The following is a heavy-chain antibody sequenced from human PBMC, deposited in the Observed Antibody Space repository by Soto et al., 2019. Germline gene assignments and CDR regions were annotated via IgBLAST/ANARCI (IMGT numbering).Heavy chain of an antibody. CDR1: GYTFTSYA. CDR2: INAGNGNT. Sequence: QVQLVQSGAEVKKPGDSVKVSCKASGYTFTSYAMHWVRQAPGQRLEWMGWINAGNGNTKYSQKFQGRVTITRDTSASTAYMELSSLRSEDTAVYYCARVQGSGYDNWFDPWGQGTLVTVSS. CDR3: ARVQGSGYDNWFDP. V-gene: IGHV1-3*01. J-gene: IGHJ5*02. D-gene: IGHD3-3*01.